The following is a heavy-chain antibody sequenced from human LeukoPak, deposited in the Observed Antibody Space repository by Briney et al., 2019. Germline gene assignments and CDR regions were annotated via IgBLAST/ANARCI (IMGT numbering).Heavy chain of an antibody. Sequence: GGTLRLSRAASGFTLSSDSMNSGPGAPGKGREEGTAISISSSYIYYADSVKGRFTISRDNAKNSLYLQMNSLRAEDTAVYYCARDAAGIVVVPAANIEWFDPWGQGSLATVSS. CDR3: ARDAAGIVVVPAANIEWFDP. CDR2: ISISSSYI. V-gene: IGHV3-21*01. D-gene: IGHD2-2*01. J-gene: IGHJ5*02. CDR1: GFTLSSDS.